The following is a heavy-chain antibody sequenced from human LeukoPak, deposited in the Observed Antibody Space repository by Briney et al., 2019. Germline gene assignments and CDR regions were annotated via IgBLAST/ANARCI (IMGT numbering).Heavy chain of an antibody. CDR3: ATHQVGVNTFDY. V-gene: IGHV4-4*02. D-gene: IGHD1-26*01. J-gene: IGHJ4*02. CDR2: IYQSAST. Sequence: PSETLSLTCAVPGGAITSRHWWSWVRQPPGKGLEWIGEIYQSASTNYNPSLQNRVTIAVDWSNNQFSLGLSSVTAADTAVYYCATHQVGVNTFDYWGQGILVTVSS. CDR1: GGAITSRHW.